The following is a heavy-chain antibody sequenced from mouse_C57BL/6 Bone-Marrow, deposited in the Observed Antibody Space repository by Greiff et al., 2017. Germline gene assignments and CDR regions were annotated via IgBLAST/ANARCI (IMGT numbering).Heavy chain of an antibody. J-gene: IGHJ4*01. Sequence: EVKVEESGGDLVKPGGSLKLSCAASGFTFSSYGMSWVRQTPDKRLEWVATISSGGSYTYYPDSVKGRFTISRDNAKNTLYLQMSSLKSEDTAMYYCASLYYDYDRGYYYAMDYWGQGTSVTVSS. CDR1: GFTFSSYG. V-gene: IGHV5-6*02. CDR3: ASLYYDYDRGYYYAMDY. CDR2: ISSGGSYT. D-gene: IGHD2-4*01.